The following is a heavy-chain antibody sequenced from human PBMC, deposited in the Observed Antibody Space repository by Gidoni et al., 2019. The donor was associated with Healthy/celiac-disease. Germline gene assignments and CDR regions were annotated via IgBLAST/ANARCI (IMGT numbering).Heavy chain of an antibody. J-gene: IGHJ4*02. D-gene: IGHD6-19*01. V-gene: IGHV3-33*01. CDR3: AAKGIAVAGPIRTDY. Sequence: QVQLVESGGGVVQPGRSLRLSCAASGFTFSRYGMHWVRQAPGKGLEWVAVIWYDGSNKYYADSVKGRFTISRDNSKNTLYLQMNSLRAEDTAVYYCAAKGIAVAGPIRTDYWGQGTLVTVSS. CDR2: IWYDGSNK. CDR1: GFTFSRYG.